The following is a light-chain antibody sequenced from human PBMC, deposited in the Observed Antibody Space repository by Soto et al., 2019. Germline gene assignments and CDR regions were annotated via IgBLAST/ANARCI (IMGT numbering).Light chain of an antibody. V-gene: IGKV1-5*03. CDR3: QHYTSYSEA. Sequence: IQVSQLPATLSASVGDRVTITCRASQTISSWLAWYQQKPGKAPKLLIYKASTLKSGVPSRFSGSGSGTEFTLTISSLQHDDFATYYCQHYTSYSEAFGQGTKVDIK. J-gene: IGKJ1*01. CDR2: KAS. CDR1: QTISSW.